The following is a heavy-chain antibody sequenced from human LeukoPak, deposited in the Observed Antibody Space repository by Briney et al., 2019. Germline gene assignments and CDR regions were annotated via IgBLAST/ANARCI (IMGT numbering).Heavy chain of an antibody. Sequence: ASVKVSCKASGYTFTDYSMHWLRQAPGQGLGWMGWINPNSGGTNYAQKFQGRVTMTRDTSISTAYMELSRLRSDDTAVYYCARDLGGLWFGEVRGNYYYYMDVWGKGTTVTVSS. J-gene: IGHJ6*03. CDR1: GYTFTDYS. CDR3: ARDLGGLWFGEVRGNYYYYMDV. D-gene: IGHD3-10*01. CDR2: INPNSGGT. V-gene: IGHV1-2*02.